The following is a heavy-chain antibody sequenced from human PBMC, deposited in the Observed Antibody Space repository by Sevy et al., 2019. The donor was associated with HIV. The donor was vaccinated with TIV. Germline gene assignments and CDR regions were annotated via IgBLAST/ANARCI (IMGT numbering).Heavy chain of an antibody. J-gene: IGHJ3*01. Sequence: GGSLRLSCAASGFIVSSNYISWVRQAPGKGLEWVSVIYSGGTTYYADSVKGRFTISRDNAKNSLYLQVNSLGAGDTVVYYCAGVGIEVGGAFDVWGQGTMVTVSS. CDR1: GFIVSSNY. CDR2: IYSGGTT. CDR3: AGVGIEVGGAFDV. V-gene: IGHV3-53*01. D-gene: IGHD2-15*01.